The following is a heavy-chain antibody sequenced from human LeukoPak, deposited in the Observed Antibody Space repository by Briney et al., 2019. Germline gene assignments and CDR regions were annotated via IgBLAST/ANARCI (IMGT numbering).Heavy chain of an antibody. CDR2: IFYSGST. D-gene: IGHD3-22*01. Sequence: SETLSLTCTVSGGSISTSNYYWGWIRQPPGKGLEWIGNIFYSGSTYYSPSLKSRVTMSVDTSKNQFSLKLSSVTAADTAVYYCARGYYDSSGYYYFDYWGQGTLVTVSS. CDR1: GGSISTSNYY. V-gene: IGHV4-39*07. J-gene: IGHJ4*02. CDR3: ARGYYDSSGYYYFDY.